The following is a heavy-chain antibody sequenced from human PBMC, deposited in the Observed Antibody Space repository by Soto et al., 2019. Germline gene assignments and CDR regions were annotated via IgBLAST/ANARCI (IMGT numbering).Heavy chain of an antibody. CDR1: GFSISTGGVC. Sequence: GSGPTLVNPTQTLTLTCTFSGFSISTGGVCVSWIRQPPGKALEWLARIDWDDDKYYNASLKTRLTISKDTSKNQVVLTMTNMDPVDTATYYCARIRGPGFCTTTNCLKRGYFDYWGQGSLVTVSS. V-gene: IGHV2-70*11. J-gene: IGHJ4*02. D-gene: IGHD2-2*01. CDR2: IDWDDDK. CDR3: ARIRGPGFCTTTNCLKRGYFDY.